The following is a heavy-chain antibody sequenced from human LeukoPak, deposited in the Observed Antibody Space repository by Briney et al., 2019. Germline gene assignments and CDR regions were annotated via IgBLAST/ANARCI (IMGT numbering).Heavy chain of an antibody. V-gene: IGHV3-23*01. Sequence: QPGXSLRLSCAASGFTFSSYAMSWVRQAPGKGLEWVSAISGSGGSTYYADSVKGRFTISRDNSKNTLYLQMNSLRAEDTAVYYCAKLSGDSSGYYYGGYFDYWGQGTLVTVSS. CDR2: ISGSGGST. J-gene: IGHJ4*02. CDR3: AKLSGDSSGYYYGGYFDY. D-gene: IGHD3-22*01. CDR1: GFTFSSYA.